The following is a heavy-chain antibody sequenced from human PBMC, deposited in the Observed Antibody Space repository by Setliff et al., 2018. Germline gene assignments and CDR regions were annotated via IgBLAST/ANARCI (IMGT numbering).Heavy chain of an antibody. J-gene: IGHJ5*02. V-gene: IGHV3-11*04. CDR3: ARDVFDFRTGQAGP. CDR1: GFTLGDYY. D-gene: IGHD3-3*01. Sequence: GGSLRLSCAVSGFTLGDYYMTWIRQAPGKGLEWVAYISITGSAVHYPDSVKGRFTISRDNGKSSLSLQMNSLTAEDTAIYFCARDVFDFRTGQAGPWGQGTLVTVSS. CDR2: ISITGSAV.